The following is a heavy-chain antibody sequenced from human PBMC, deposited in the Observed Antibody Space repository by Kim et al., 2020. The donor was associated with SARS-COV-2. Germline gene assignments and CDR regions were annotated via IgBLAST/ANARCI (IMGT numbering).Heavy chain of an antibody. J-gene: IGHJ4*02. D-gene: IGHD2-8*02. CDR2: INAGNGNI. V-gene: IGHV1-3*01. CDR3: ARDLPHTGFDF. Sequence: ASVKVSCKASGYIFTDYAIQWVRQAPGQGLEWMGWINAGNGNIKYSQNFQGRATLTWDTSANTAHMELSSLRSGDTAVYYCARDLPHTGFDFWGQGTLVT. CDR1: GYIFTDYA.